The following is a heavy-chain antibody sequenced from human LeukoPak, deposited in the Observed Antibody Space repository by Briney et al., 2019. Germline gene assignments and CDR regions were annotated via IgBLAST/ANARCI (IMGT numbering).Heavy chain of an antibody. V-gene: IGHV5-51*01. CDR1: GYSFTSYW. Sequence: GASLKISFKGSGYSFTSYWIGWVRQMPGKGLEWMGIIYPGDSDTRYSPSFQGQVTISADKSISTAYLQWSSLKASDTAMYYCARHGLGYCGSTSCSDYYYYGMDVWGQGTTVTVSS. J-gene: IGHJ6*02. CDR2: IYPGDSDT. CDR3: ARHGLGYCGSTSCSDYYYYGMDV. D-gene: IGHD2-2*01.